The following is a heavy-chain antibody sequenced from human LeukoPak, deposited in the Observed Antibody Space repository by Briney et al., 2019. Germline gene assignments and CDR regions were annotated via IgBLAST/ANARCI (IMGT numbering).Heavy chain of an antibody. D-gene: IGHD1-7*01. CDR3: ARGDNWNSYYYHYMDV. CDR2: ISSSGSSI. V-gene: IGHV3-48*04. CDR1: GFTFNSYS. J-gene: IGHJ6*03. Sequence: PGGSLRLSCAASGFTFNSYSMNWVRQAPGKGLEWVSYISSSGSSIYYADSVKGRFTISRDNAENLLNLQMNSLRAEDKAVYYCARGDNWNSYYYHYMDVWGKGTTVTVFS.